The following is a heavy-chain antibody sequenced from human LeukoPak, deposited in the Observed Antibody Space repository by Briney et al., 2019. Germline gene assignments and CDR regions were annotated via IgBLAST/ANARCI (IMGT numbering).Heavy chain of an antibody. CDR1: GYTFTSYY. Sequence: ASVKVSCKASGYTFTSYYMHWVRQAPGQGLEWMGIINPSGGSTSYAQKFQGRVTMTRDMSTSTVYMELSSLRSGDTAVYYCARGGDSSGYYFHFDYWGQGTLVTVSS. J-gene: IGHJ4*02. CDR2: INPSGGST. CDR3: ARGGDSSGYYFHFDY. D-gene: IGHD3-22*01. V-gene: IGHV1-46*01.